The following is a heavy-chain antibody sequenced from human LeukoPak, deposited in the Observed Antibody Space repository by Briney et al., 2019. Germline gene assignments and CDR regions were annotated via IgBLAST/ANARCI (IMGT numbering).Heavy chain of an antibody. D-gene: IGHD3-22*01. J-gene: IGHJ4*02. CDR2: ISSSGGNT. V-gene: IGHV3-23*01. CDR3: AKEPRPSYYDSSGYLDY. Sequence: PGGSLRLSYAASGFTFSSYSMSWVRQAPGKGLEWVSSISSSGGNTYYPDSVKGRFTISRDNSKNTMYLQMNSLRAEDTAVYYCAKEPRPSYYDSSGYLDYWGQGTLVTVSS. CDR1: GFTFSSYS.